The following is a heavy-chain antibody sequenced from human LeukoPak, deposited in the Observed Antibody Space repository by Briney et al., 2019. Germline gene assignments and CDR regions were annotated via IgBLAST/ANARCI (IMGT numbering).Heavy chain of an antibody. V-gene: IGHV4-34*01. J-gene: IGHJ5*02. CDR1: GASFTEYY. CDR2: IDHSGST. CDR3: ATSSQLGSYNWFDP. D-gene: IGHD6-6*01. Sequence: SETLSLTCAVYGASFTEYYWSSIGQPPGKGLEWIGEIDHSGSTKCNPSLKSRVTISVDKSNNQFSLDVSSVTAADTANYYCATSSQLGSYNWFDPWGQGTLVTVSS.